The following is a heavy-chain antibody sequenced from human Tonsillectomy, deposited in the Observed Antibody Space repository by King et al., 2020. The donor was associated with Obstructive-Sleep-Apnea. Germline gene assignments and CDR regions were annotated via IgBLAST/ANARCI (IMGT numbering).Heavy chain of an antibody. CDR1: GGYITSGDYY. V-gene: IGHV4-30-4*01. CDR2: VYYSGRT. CDR3: ARGNYYDSSGYYHRGEWFDP. Sequence: VPLQASGPGLVKPSQPLSLTCTVSGGYITSGDYYWSWIRQPPGKGLEWIGYVYYSGRTYSNPSLKSRVTISVDTSKTQFSLKLSSVTAADTAVYYCARGNYYDSSGYYHRGEWFDPWGQGTLVTVSS. D-gene: IGHD3-22*01. J-gene: IGHJ5*02.